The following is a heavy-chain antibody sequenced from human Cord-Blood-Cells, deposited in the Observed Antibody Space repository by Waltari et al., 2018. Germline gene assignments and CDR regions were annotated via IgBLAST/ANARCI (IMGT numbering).Heavy chain of an antibody. CDR2: INPSSGGT. D-gene: IGHD1-1*01. J-gene: IGHJ2*01. Sequence: QLVSSGDVEKTAGSLEMSSCKSAENTITGYNIRVRQQARGQGLEWMRCINPSSGGTNYAQKFQGWVTMTTDTSISTAYMERSRLRSDDTAVYYCARDRGPRVHRWYFDLWGHGTLVTVSS. CDR1: ENTITGYN. CDR3: ARDRGPRVHRWYFDL. V-gene: IGHV1-2*04.